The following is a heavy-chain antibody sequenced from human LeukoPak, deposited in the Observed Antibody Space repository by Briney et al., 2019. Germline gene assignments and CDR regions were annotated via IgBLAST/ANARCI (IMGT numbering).Heavy chain of an antibody. V-gene: IGHV3-30*02. Sequence: PGGSLRLSCAASGFTFSNYGMHWVRQAPGKGLEWVAFIEYDGTNTHFADSVRGRFTISRDNSEDTLYLQIITLRAMDTAVYYCARGIVGATSDAFDIWGQGTMVTVSS. CDR3: ARGIVGATSDAFDI. D-gene: IGHD1-26*01. CDR2: IEYDGTNT. J-gene: IGHJ3*02. CDR1: GFTFSNYG.